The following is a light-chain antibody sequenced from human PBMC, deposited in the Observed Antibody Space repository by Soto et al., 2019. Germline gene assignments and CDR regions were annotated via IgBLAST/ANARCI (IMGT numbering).Light chain of an antibody. Sequence: EIVMTQSPATLSVSPGGRATLSCSASQSISDTLAWYQQKPGQAPRLLIYDASNRATGIPARFSGSGSGTDFTLTISSLEPEDFAVYYCQQRSNWPRTFGQGTRLEIK. J-gene: IGKJ5*01. CDR3: QQRSNWPRT. CDR1: QSISDT. V-gene: IGKV3-11*01. CDR2: DAS.